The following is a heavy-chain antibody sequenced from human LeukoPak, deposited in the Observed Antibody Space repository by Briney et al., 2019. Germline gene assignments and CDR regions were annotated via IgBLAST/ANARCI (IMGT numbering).Heavy chain of an antibody. J-gene: IGHJ4*02. CDR2: IYTSGST. CDR1: GGSLSSYY. Sequence: PSETLSLTCTVSGGSLSSYYWNWIRQPAGKGLEWIGRIYTSGSTNYNPSLKSRVTMSVDTSKNQFSLKLSSVTAADTAVYYCAVGYCTNGACSLGPIAYWGQGTLVTVSS. D-gene: IGHD2-8*01. CDR3: AVGYCTNGACSLGPIAY. V-gene: IGHV4-4*07.